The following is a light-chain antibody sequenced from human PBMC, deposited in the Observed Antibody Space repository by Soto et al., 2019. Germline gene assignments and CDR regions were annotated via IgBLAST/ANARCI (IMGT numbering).Light chain of an antibody. V-gene: IGLV2-14*01. CDR3: SSYTNSDTLV. CDR1: SGDIGAYNL. CDR2: DVN. Sequence: QSALTQPASVSGSPGQSITISCTGTSGDIGAYNLVSWYQQHPGKAPKVMIYDVNNRPSGVSNRFSGSKSGNTASLTISGLQAEDEAEYYCSSYTNSDTLVFGGGTKLTVL. J-gene: IGLJ2*01.